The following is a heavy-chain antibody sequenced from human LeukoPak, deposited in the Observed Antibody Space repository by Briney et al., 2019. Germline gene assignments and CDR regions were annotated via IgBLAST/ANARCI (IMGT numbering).Heavy chain of an antibody. CDR1: GGSISSSSYY. Sequence: SETLSLTCTVSGGSISSSSYYWGWICQPPGKGLEWIGSIYYSGSTYYNPSLKSRVTILVDTSKNQFSLKLSSVTAADTAVYYCASYYYDSSGYYDYWGQGTLVTVSS. CDR3: ASYYYDSSGYYDY. V-gene: IGHV4-39*07. CDR2: IYYSGST. J-gene: IGHJ4*02. D-gene: IGHD3-22*01.